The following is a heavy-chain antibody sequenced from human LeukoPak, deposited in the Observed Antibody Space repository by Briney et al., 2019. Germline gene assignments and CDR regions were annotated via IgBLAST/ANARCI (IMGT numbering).Heavy chain of an antibody. V-gene: IGHV1-2*02. CDR1: GYTFTGYD. Sequence: ASVKVSCKASGYTFTGYDMHWVRQAPGQGLEWMGWINPNSGGTNYAQKFQGRVTMTRDTSISTAHMELSRLRSDDTAVYYCARVAGSDRYYYYMDVWGKGTTVTVSS. J-gene: IGHJ6*03. D-gene: IGHD6-19*01. CDR2: INPNSGGT. CDR3: ARVAGSDRYYYYMDV.